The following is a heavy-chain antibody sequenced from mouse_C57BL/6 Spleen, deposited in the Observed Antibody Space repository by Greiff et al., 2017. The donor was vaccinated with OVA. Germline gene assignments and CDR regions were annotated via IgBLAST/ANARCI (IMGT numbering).Heavy chain of an antibody. CDR3: ARRMATTARYFDV. J-gene: IGHJ1*03. V-gene: IGHV1-69*01. D-gene: IGHD1-2*01. CDR2: IDPSDSYT. Sequence: QVQLQQPGAELVMPGASVKLSCKASGYTFTSYWMHWVKQRPGQGLEWIGEIDPSDSYTNYNQKVKGKSTLTVDKSTSTAYMQLSSLTSEDSAVYYCARRMATTARYFDVWGTGTTVTVSS. CDR1: GYTFTSYW.